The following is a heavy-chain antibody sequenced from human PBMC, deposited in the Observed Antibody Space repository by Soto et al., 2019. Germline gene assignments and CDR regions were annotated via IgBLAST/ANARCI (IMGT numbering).Heavy chain of an antibody. CDR1: GFTFSNAW. Sequence: GGSLRLSCAASGFTFSNAWMNWVSQAPGKGLEWVGRIKSKTDGGTTDYAAPVKGRFTISRDDSKNTLYLQMNSLKTEDTAVYYCTTDPDTAMSFEPLGPWFDPWGQGTLVTVSS. D-gene: IGHD5-18*01. J-gene: IGHJ5*02. V-gene: IGHV3-15*07. CDR3: TTDPDTAMSFEPLGPWFDP. CDR2: IKSKTDGGTT.